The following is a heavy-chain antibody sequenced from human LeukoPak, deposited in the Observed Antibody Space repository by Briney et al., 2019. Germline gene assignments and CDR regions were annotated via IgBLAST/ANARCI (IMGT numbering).Heavy chain of an antibody. CDR2: ISSSSSYI. V-gene: IGHV3-21*01. CDR3: ARNGEGYDDRFDS. D-gene: IGHD5-12*01. Sequence: GGSLRLSCAASGFTFSSYTMNWVRQAPGKGLEWVSSISSSSSYIYYADSVKGRFTISRDNAKKSLSVEMNSLRAEDTAVYYCARNGEGYDDRFDSWGQGTLVTVSS. CDR1: GFTFSSYT. J-gene: IGHJ4*02.